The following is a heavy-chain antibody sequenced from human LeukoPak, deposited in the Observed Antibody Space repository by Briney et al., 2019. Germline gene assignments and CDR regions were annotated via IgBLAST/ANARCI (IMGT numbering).Heavy chain of an antibody. CDR2: IKPDGSEK. V-gene: IGHV3-7*01. CDR1: GFTFSSYW. Sequence: GGSLRLSCAASGFTFSSYWMSWVRQAPGKGLEWVANIKPDGSEKYYVDSVKGRFTISRDNAKNSLYLQMNSLRAEDTAVYYCARVYYYTSGSRWGDYFDYWGQGTLVTVSS. CDR3: ARVYYYTSGSRWGDYFDY. D-gene: IGHD3-10*01. J-gene: IGHJ4*02.